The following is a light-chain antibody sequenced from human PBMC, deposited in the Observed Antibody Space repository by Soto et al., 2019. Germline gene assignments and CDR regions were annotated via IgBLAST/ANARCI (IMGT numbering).Light chain of an antibody. CDR3: HQLNSYPWT. V-gene: IGKV1-9*01. J-gene: IGKJ1*01. Sequence: DIQVTQSPSFLSASVGDRVTITCLASQGISSYLAWYQQKPGKAPKLLIYAASTLQSGVPSRFSGSGSGAEFTLTISRLQPECFATYYCHQLNSYPWTFDQGTKVEIK. CDR2: AAS. CDR1: QGISSY.